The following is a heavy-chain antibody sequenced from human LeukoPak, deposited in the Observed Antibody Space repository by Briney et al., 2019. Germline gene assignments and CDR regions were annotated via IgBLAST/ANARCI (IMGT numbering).Heavy chain of an antibody. V-gene: IGHV7-4-1*02. CDR1: GYTFTSYA. Sequence: GASVTVSCKASGYTFTSYAMNWVRQAPGQGLEWMGWINTNTGNPTYAQGFTGRFVFSLDTSVSTAYLQISSLKAEDTAVYYCAREDYNGYYYYGMDVWGQGTTVTVSS. J-gene: IGHJ6*02. D-gene: IGHD4-11*01. CDR2: INTNTGNP. CDR3: AREDYNGYYYYGMDV.